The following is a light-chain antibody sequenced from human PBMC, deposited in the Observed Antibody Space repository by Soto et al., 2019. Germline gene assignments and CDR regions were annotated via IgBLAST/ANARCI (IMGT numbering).Light chain of an antibody. J-gene: IGKJ4*01. Sequence: DIQMTQSPSTLSGSVGDRVTITCQASQNINNYLNWYQQKPGRAPKLLIYDASNLEAGVPSRFRGSGSGTDFTFTISRLQPEDLATYYCQQSYTTPLTFGGGTKVDIK. CDR2: DAS. CDR1: QNINNY. V-gene: IGKV1-33*01. CDR3: QQSYTTPLT.